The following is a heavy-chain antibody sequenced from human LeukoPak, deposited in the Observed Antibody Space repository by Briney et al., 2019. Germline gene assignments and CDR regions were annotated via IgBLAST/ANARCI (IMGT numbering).Heavy chain of an antibody. V-gene: IGHV4-39*07. J-gene: IGHJ5*01. CDR1: GGSISTSDYF. Sequence: SETLSLTCTVSGGSISTSDYFWAWIRQPPGRGLEWIASMSYTGNTFYNASFRSRATISRDTSKNQFSLKLTSLTAADTAVHYCARVRTGSQSDSWGQGTLVIVSS. CDR2: MSYTGNT. D-gene: IGHD3-10*01. CDR3: ARVRTGSQSDS.